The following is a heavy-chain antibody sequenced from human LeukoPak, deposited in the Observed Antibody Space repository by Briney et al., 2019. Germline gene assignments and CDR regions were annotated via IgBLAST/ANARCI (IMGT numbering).Heavy chain of an antibody. CDR2: IRSKAYGGTT. D-gene: IGHD3-22*01. CDR1: GFTFGDYA. CDR3: TRRTRSASGYSY. Sequence: GGSLRLSCTASGFTFGDYAMGWVRQAPGKGLEWVGFIRSKAYGGTTEYAASVKGRFTISRDDSKNIAYLQMNSLKTEDTAVYYCTRRTRSASGYSYWGQGTLVTVSS. V-gene: IGHV3-49*04. J-gene: IGHJ4*02.